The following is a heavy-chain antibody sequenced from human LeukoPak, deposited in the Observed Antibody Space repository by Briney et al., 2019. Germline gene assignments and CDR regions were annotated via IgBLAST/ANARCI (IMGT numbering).Heavy chain of an antibody. J-gene: IGHJ5*02. CDR3: ARGVGALYYDFWSGYMWFDP. D-gene: IGHD3-3*01. V-gene: IGHV4-4*07. CDR1: GGSISSYY. Sequence: SETLSLTCTVSGGSISSYYWSWIRQPAGKGLEWIGRIYTSGSTNYNPSLKSRVTMSVDTSKNQFSLKLSSVTAADTAVYYCARGVGALYYDFWSGYMWFDPWGQGTLVTVSS. CDR2: IYTSGST.